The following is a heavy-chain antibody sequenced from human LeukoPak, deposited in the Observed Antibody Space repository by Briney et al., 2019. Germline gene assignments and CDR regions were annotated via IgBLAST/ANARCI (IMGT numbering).Heavy chain of an antibody. CDR2: VHTTGST. CDR3: ARDPNSAL. J-gene: IGHJ4*02. V-gene: IGHV4-4*07. D-gene: IGHD4-23*01. Sequence: SETLSLTCTVSGGSITNSYWRWIRQPAGKRLEWIGRVHTTGSTNYNPSFMSRVTVSIDTSKTQFSLKLTSVTAADTAVYYCARDPNSALWGQGILVTVSS. CDR1: GGSITNSY.